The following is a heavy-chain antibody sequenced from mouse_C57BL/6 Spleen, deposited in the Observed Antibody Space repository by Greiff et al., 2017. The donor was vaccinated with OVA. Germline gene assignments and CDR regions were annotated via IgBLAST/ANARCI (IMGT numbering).Heavy chain of an antibody. J-gene: IGHJ3*01. Sequence: VQLQQSGPELVKPGASVKMSCKASGYTFTDYNMHWVKQSHGKSLEWIGYINPNNGGTSYNQKFKGKATLTVNKSSSTAYMELRSLTSEDSAVYYCARRGGTAQAPFAYWGQGTLVTVSA. V-gene: IGHV1-22*01. D-gene: IGHD3-2*02. CDR1: GYTFTDYN. CDR3: ARRGGTAQAPFAY. CDR2: INPNNGGT.